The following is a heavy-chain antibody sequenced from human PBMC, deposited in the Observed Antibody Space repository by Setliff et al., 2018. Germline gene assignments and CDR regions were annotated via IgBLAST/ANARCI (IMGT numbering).Heavy chain of an antibody. D-gene: IGHD3-3*01. CDR3: AGQGPIFGSGLIPGFDQ. V-gene: IGHV3-23*05. CDR1: GFTFSTYA. J-gene: IGHJ4*02. Sequence: GGSLRLSCAASGFTFSTYAMGWVRQAPGKGLEWVSTIYSGDRNTFYTDSVKGRFTTSRDNSKNTLSLQMSSLRTEDTAIYFCAGQGPIFGSGLIPGFDQWGQGTMVTVSS. CDR2: IYSGDRNT.